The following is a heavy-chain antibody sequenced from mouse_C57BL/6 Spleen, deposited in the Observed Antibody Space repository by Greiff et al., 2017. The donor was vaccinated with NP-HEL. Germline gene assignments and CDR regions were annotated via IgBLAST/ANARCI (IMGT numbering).Heavy chain of an antibody. Sequence: VQLKESGPGLVKPSQSLSLTCSVTGYSITSGYYWNWIRQFPGNKLEWMGYISYDGSNNYNPSLKNRISITRDTSKNQFFLKLNSVTTEDTATYYCAREGTGTSGYFDYWGQGTTLTVSS. CDR1: GYSITSGYY. J-gene: IGHJ2*01. V-gene: IGHV3-6*01. D-gene: IGHD4-1*01. CDR3: AREGTGTSGYFDY. CDR2: ISYDGSN.